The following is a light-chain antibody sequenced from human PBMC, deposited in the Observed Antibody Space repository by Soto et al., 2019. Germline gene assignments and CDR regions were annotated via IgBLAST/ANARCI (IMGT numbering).Light chain of an antibody. J-gene: IGKJ1*01. Sequence: DIQMTQSPSSLSASVGDRVTITCRASQSISSYLNWYQQKPGKAPKLLIYAASSLQSGVPSRFSGSGSGTEFTLTISSLQSEDFAVYYCQQYNNWVFGQGTKVDIK. CDR3: QQYNNWV. V-gene: IGKV1-39*01. CDR2: AAS. CDR1: QSISSY.